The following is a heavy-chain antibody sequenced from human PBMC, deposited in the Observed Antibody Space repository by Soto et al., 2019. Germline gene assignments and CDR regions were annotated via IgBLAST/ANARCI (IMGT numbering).Heavy chain of an antibody. D-gene: IGHD3-16*02. J-gene: IGHJ4*02. CDR2: ISAYNGNT. Sequence: ASVKVSCKASGYTFTSYGISWVRQAPGQGLEWMGWISAYNGNTNYAQKLQGRVTMTTDTSTSTAYMELRSLRSDDTAVYYCARGRRDYIWGSYPEAPTNDYWGQGTLVTVSS. CDR3: ARGRRDYIWGSYPEAPTNDY. V-gene: IGHV1-18*01. CDR1: GYTFTSYG.